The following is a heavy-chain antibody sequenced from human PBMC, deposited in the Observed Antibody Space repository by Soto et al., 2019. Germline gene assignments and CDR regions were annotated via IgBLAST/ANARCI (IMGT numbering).Heavy chain of an antibody. Sequence: GGSLRLSCAASGFTFSSYAMHWVRQAPGKGLEWVAVISYDGSNKYYADPVKGRFTISRDNSKNTLYLQMNSLRAEDTAVYYCARDHVDGSGSYYNWFDPWGQGTLVTVSS. CDR3: ARDHVDGSGSYYNWFDP. CDR1: GFTFSSYA. V-gene: IGHV3-30*04. J-gene: IGHJ5*02. CDR2: ISYDGSNK. D-gene: IGHD3-10*01.